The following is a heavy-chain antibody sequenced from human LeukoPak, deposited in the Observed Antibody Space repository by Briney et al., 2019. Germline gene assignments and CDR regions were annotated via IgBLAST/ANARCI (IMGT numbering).Heavy chain of an antibody. D-gene: IGHD3-22*01. CDR2: ISGSGGST. CDR3: AKRRHYYDSSGPVDY. V-gene: IGHV3-23*01. CDR1: GFTFSSYA. J-gene: IGHJ4*02. Sequence: GGSLRLSCAASGFTFSSYAMSWVRQAPGKGLEWVSAISGSGGSTYYADSVEGRFTISRDNSKNTLYLQMNSLRAEDTAVYYCAKRRHYYDSSGPVDYWGQGTLVTVSS.